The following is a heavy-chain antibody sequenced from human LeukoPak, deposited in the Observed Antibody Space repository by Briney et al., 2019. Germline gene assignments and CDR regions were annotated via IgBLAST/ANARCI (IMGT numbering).Heavy chain of an antibody. CDR2: IYYSGST. CDR1: GDSISSSSYY. Sequence: PSETLSLTCTVSGDSISSSSYYWGWIRQPLGKGLEWIGSIYYSGSTYYNPSLKSRVTISVDTSKNQFSLKLSSVTAADTAVYYCARAGYGDSDFDYWGQGTLVTVSS. CDR3: ARAGYGDSDFDY. V-gene: IGHV4-39*07. J-gene: IGHJ4*02. D-gene: IGHD4-17*01.